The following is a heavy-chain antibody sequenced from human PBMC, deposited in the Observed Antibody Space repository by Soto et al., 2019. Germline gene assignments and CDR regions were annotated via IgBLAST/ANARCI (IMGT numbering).Heavy chain of an antibody. CDR2: ISAYNGNT. D-gene: IGHD2-2*01. CDR1: GYTFTSYG. Sequence: ASVKVSCKASGYTFTSYGISWVRQAPGQGLEWMGWISAYNGNTNYAQKLQGRVTMTTETSTSTAYMELRSLRSDDTAVYYCAREGIVVVPAALSGQYNWFDPWGQGTLVTVSS. V-gene: IGHV1-18*01. J-gene: IGHJ5*02. CDR3: AREGIVVVPAALSGQYNWFDP.